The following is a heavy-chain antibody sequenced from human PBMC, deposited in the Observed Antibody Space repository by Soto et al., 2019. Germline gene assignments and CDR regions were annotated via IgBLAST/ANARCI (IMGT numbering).Heavy chain of an antibody. CDR1: GFTFSSYA. CDR3: AKAGHYDFWSGYPASYYYYMDV. V-gene: IGHV3-23*01. Sequence: GGSLRLCCAASGFTFSSYAMSWVRQAPGKGLEWVSAISGSGGSTYYADSVKGRFTISRDNSKNTLYLQMNSLRAEDTAVYYCAKAGHYDFWSGYPASYYYYMDVWGKGTTVTVSS. D-gene: IGHD3-3*01. CDR2: ISGSGGST. J-gene: IGHJ6*03.